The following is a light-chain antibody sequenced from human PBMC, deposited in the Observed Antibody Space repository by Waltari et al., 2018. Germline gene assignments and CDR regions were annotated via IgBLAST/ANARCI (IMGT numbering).Light chain of an antibody. J-gene: IGLJ2*01. Sequence: QSALTQPASVSGSPGQSITISCTGTSGDVGGYKYVSWYQQHPGKAHKLMIYDVTNRPSGVSNRFSGSKSGNTASLTISGLQAEDEADYYCSSYTSSSTLAFGGGTKLTVL. CDR1: SGDVGGYKY. V-gene: IGLV2-14*03. CDR2: DVT. CDR3: SSYTSSSTLA.